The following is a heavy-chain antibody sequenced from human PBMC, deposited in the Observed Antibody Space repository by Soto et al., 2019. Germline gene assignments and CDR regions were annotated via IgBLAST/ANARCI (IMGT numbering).Heavy chain of an antibody. CDR1: GFAFSEYW. Sequence: GGSLRLSCAASGFAFSEYWMHWVRQAPGMGPEWVSVISSNGITQFYANSVKGRFSVSRDNSKSTTYLQMDSLRTEDTALYYCARRYCRAERCNGNDGFDVWGQGTLVTVSS. CDR2: ISSNGITQ. D-gene: IGHD1-1*01. J-gene: IGHJ4*02. V-gene: IGHV3-30*03. CDR3: ARRYCRAERCNGNDGFDV.